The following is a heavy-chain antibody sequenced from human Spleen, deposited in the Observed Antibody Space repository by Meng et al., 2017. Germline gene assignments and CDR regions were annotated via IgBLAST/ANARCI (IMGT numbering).Heavy chain of an antibody. V-gene: IGHV3-7*03. Sequence: GESLKISCAASGFSFSSYWMSWVRQAPGKGLEWVANIKQDGSEKYCVDSVKGRFTISRDNAKNSLYLQMNSLRAEDTALYYCARMDYDYVWGSYRPHYYFDYWGQGTLVTVSS. CDR3: ARMDYDYVWGSYRPHYYFDY. D-gene: IGHD3-16*02. CDR2: IKQDGSEK. CDR1: GFSFSSYW. J-gene: IGHJ4*02.